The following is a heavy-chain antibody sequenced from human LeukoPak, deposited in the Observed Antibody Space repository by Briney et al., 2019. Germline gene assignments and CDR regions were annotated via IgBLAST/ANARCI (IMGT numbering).Heavy chain of an antibody. J-gene: IGHJ4*02. CDR2: MRQDGRQT. CDR3: ARDGQSSGTFDY. CDR1: EFTFSGFW. D-gene: IGHD3-10*01. V-gene: IGHV3-7*01. Sequence: SGESLRLSCAASEFTFSGFWMNWVRQAPGEGLQWVGNMRQDGRQTHYSDAVQGRFTISRDNAQKSLYLQMNSLGPEDTAVYYCARDGQSSGTFDYWGQGTLVTVSS.